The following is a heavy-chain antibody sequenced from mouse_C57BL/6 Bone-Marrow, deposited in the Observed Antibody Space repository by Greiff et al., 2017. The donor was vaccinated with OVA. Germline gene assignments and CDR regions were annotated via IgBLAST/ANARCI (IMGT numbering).Heavy chain of an antibody. D-gene: IGHD2-1*01. J-gene: IGHJ3*01. CDR3: ASDGNYPAWFAY. CDR1: GYTFTSYW. V-gene: IGHV1-61*01. CDR2: IYPSDSET. Sequence: VQLQQPGAELVRPGSSVKLSCKASGYTFTSYWMDWVKQRPGQGLEWIGNIYPSDSETHYNQKFKDKATLTVDKSSSTAYMQLSSLTSEDSAVYYCASDGNYPAWFAYWGQGTLVTVSA.